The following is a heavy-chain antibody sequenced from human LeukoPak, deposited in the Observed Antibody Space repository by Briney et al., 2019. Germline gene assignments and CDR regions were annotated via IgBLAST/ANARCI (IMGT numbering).Heavy chain of an antibody. CDR3: ARVVGAIDY. J-gene: IGHJ4*02. V-gene: IGHV3-30*03. D-gene: IGHD1-26*01. Sequence: GRSLRLSCAASGFTFSSYGMHWVRQAPGKGLEWVAVISYDGSNKYYADSVKGRFTISRDNSKNTLYLQMNSLRAEDTAVYYCARVVGAIDYWGQGTLVTVSS. CDR2: ISYDGSNK. CDR1: GFTFSSYG.